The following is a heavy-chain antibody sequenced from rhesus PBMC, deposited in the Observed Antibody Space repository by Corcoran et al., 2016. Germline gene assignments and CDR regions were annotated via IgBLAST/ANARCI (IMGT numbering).Heavy chain of an antibody. CDR2: IYGGSGST. CDR1: GGSISSNY. V-gene: IGHV4-147*01. Sequence: QVQLQESGPGLVKPSETLSLPCAVSGGSISSNYWNWIRQPPGKGLEWIGRIYGGSGSTSYNPSLTSRVTISTDTSKNQFSLKLSSVTAADTAVYYCASAYGLDSWGQGVVVTVCS. CDR3: ASAYGLDS. J-gene: IGHJ6*01.